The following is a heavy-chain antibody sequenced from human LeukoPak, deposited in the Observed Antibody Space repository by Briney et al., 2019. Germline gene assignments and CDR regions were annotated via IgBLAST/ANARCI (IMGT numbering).Heavy chain of an antibody. CDR2: IKQDGSEK. J-gene: IGHJ4*02. D-gene: IGHD3-10*01. CDR3: ARVLWFGEFYFDY. V-gene: IGHV3-7*01. Sequence: GGSLRLSCAASGFTFSSYWMSWVRQAPGKGLEWVANIKQDGSEKYYVDSVKGRFTISRDNAKNSLYLQMNSLRAEDTAVYYCARVLWFGEFYFDYWGQGTLVTVSS. CDR1: GFTFSSYW.